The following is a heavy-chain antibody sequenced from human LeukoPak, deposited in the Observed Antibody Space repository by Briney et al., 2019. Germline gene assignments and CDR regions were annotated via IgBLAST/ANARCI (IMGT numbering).Heavy chain of an antibody. V-gene: IGHV4-4*02. Sequence: SGSLSLTCAVSGDSIRSIDPWSWVRQLPGDGLECMGQMYHSGSTNYNPSLKSRVTISVDKSKNQFSLKLSSVTAADTAVYYCARSTAPDYYYYYGMDVWGQGTTVTVSS. CDR3: ARSTAPDYYYYYGMDV. CDR2: MYHSGST. J-gene: IGHJ6*02. CDR1: GDSIRSIDP.